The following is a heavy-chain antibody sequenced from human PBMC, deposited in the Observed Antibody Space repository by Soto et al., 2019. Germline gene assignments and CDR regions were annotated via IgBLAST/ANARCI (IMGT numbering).Heavy chain of an antibody. J-gene: IGHJ6*02. V-gene: IGHV1-69*13. CDR3: ARNGEIPPRRYYYYGMDV. D-gene: IGHD2-8*01. Sequence: SVHVPCRASGGTFSSYAISWVRQAPGQGLEWMGGIIPIFGTANYAQKFQGRVTITADESTSTAYMELSSLRSEDTAVYYCARNGEIPPRRYYYYGMDVWGQGTTVTVSS. CDR1: GGTFSSYA. CDR2: IIPIFGTA.